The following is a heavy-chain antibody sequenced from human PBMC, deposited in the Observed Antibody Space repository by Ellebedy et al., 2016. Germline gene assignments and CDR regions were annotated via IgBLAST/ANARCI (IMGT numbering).Heavy chain of an antibody. J-gene: IGHJ4*02. CDR1: GFTFNGHS. CDR2: IRSNPDDGAA. D-gene: IGHD3-10*01. V-gene: IGHV3-15*01. CDR3: TTGRDYGLVFDY. Sequence: GGSLRLSCAASGFTFNGHSMNWVRQVQGKGLEWLGRIRSNPDDGAADYATPVKGRFTISRDDSKNTVFLQMNGLKSDDTAVYYCTTGRDYGLVFDYWGQGTLVTVSS.